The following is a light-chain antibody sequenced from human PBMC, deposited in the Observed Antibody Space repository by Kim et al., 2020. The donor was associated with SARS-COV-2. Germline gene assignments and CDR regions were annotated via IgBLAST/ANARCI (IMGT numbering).Light chain of an antibody. Sequence: SSELTQDPAVSVALGQTVRITCQGDSLRSYYASWYQQKPGQAPVLVIYGKNNRPSGIPDRFSGSSSGDTGSLTITGAQAEDEADYYCNSRDSSGKHVVFG. CDR1: SLRSYY. V-gene: IGLV3-19*01. CDR2: GKN. CDR3: NSRDSSGKHVV. J-gene: IGLJ2*01.